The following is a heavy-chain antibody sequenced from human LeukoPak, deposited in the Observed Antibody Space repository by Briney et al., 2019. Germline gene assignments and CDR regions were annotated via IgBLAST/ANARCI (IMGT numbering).Heavy chain of an antibody. CDR3: AREITETTFNYYYNMDV. CDR1: GYTFTGYY. D-gene: IGHD1-7*01. CDR2: INHNSGGT. J-gene: IGHJ6*03. V-gene: IGHV1-2*02. Sequence: VASVTVSFTASGYTFTGYYMHWVRQAPGHGLEWMGCINHNSGGTNYAQRFQGRGTMTRDTCISTAYMELSRLRSDDTAVYYCAREITETTFNYYYNMDVWGKGTTVTVSS.